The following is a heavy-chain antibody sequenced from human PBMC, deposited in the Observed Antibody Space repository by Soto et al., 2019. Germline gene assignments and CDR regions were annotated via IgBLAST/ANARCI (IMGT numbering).Heavy chain of an antibody. V-gene: IGHV4-31*03. CDR3: ARDTCRGNCWYCGKKV. CDR1: GGSISRGGYY. Sequence: SETLSLTCTVSGGSISRGGYYWSWIRQHPWEGVEWIGYIYYSGSTYCNPSLKSRVTISVYTSKNQFSLKLSSVTAAATAEYYCARDTCRGNCWYCGKKVWGQGTRDT. D-gene: IGHD1-7*01. J-gene: IGHJ6*02. CDR2: IYYSGST.